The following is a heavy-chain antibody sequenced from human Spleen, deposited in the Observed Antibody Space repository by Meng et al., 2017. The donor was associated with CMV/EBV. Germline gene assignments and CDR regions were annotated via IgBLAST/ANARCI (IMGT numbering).Heavy chain of an antibody. V-gene: IGHV1-46*01. CDR1: GYTFTSYY. D-gene: IGHD3-3*02. J-gene: IGHJ6*02. CDR2: INLSGGST. CDR3: ARDLPQFWSGYSYYYYYGMDV. Sequence: ASVKVSCKASGYTFTSYYMHWVRQAPGQGLEWMGIINLSGGSTSYAQKFQGRVTMTRDTSTSTVYMELSSRRSEDTAVYYCARDLPQFWSGYSYYYYYGMDVWGQGTTVTVSS.